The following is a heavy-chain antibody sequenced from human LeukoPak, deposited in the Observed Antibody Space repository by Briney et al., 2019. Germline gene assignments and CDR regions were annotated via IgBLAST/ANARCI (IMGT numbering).Heavy chain of an antibody. CDR3: AKDAGPQQLVFFDS. D-gene: IGHD6-6*01. CDR2: ISADGSNI. V-gene: IGHV3-23*01. CDR1: GFTFSGYA. Sequence: PGGSLRLSCAASGFTFSGYAMSWVRQAPGQGLEWVSTISADGSNIHQADSVKGRFTISRDNSGGTLYLQMNSLRAEDTAIYYCAKDAGPQQLVFFDSWGQGTLVAVSS. J-gene: IGHJ4*02.